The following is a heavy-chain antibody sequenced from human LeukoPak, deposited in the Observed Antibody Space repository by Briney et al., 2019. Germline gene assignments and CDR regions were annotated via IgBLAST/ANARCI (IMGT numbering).Heavy chain of an antibody. D-gene: IGHD3-22*01. CDR2: IIPIFGTA. V-gene: IGHV1-69*13. Sequence: GASVKVSCKASGYTFTSYGISRVRQAPGQGLEWMGGIIPIFGTANYAQKFQGRVTITADESTSTAYMELRSLRSDDTAVYYCARDRHYYDSSGYFGPDYWGQGTLVTVSS. CDR3: ARDRHYYDSSGYFGPDY. J-gene: IGHJ4*02. CDR1: GYTFTSYG.